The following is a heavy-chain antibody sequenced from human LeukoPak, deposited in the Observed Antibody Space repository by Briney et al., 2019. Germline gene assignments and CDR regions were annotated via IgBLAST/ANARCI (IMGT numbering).Heavy chain of an antibody. CDR3: ARATAENDH. Sequence: ASVKVSCKASGYTFTGYYMHWVRQAPGQGLELMGWINPKAGGTSYAQKFQGRVTMTRDTSISTVNMELSRLTSDDTAVYYCARATAENDHWGQGTLVTVSS. D-gene: IGHD1-14*01. CDR2: INPKAGGT. J-gene: IGHJ4*02. V-gene: IGHV1-2*02. CDR1: GYTFTGYY.